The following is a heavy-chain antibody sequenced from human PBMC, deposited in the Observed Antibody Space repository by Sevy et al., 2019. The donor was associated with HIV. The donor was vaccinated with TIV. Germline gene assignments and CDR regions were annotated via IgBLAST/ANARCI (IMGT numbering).Heavy chain of an antibody. CDR1: GGTFSSYA. CDR2: IIPIFGTA. CDR3: ARHYYGSGSYYNRPYYYGMDV. D-gene: IGHD3-10*01. J-gene: IGHJ6*02. V-gene: IGHV1-69*13. Sequence: ASVKVSCKASGGTFSSYAISWVRQAPGQGLEWMGGIIPIFGTANYAQKFQGRVTITADESTSTAYMELSSLSTEDTAVYYCARHYYGSGSYYNRPYYYGMDVWGQGTTVTVSS.